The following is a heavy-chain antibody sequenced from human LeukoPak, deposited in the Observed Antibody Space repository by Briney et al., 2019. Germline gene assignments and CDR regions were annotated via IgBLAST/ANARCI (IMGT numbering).Heavy chain of an antibody. CDR2: INHSGST. Sequence: PSETLSLTCAVYGGSFSGYYWSCIRQPPGKGLEWIGEINHSGSTNYNPSLKSRVTISVDTSKNQFSLKLSSVTAADTAVYYCARHYYDSSGYYYDPNYFDYWGQGTLVTVSS. D-gene: IGHD3-22*01. V-gene: IGHV4-34*01. CDR3: ARHYYDSSGYYYDPNYFDY. CDR1: GGSFSGYY. J-gene: IGHJ4*02.